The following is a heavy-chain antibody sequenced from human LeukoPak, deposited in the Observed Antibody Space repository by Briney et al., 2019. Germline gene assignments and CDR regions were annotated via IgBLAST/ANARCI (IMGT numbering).Heavy chain of an antibody. CDR2: ISYDGNNK. CDR1: GGSISSSF. D-gene: IGHD5-24*01. CDR3: ARDGYNEEDWYFDL. Sequence: LSLTCTVSGGSISSSFYYWGWIRQPPGKGLEWVAVISYDGNNKYYADSVKGRFTISRDNSKKTLYLQMNSLRAEDTAVYYCARDGYNEEDWYFDLWGRGILVTVSS. J-gene: IGHJ2*01. V-gene: IGHV3-30-3*01.